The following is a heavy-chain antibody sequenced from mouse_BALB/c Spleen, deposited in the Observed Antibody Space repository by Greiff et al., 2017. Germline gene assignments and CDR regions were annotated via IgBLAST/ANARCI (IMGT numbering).Heavy chain of an antibody. D-gene: IGHD1-1*01. J-gene: IGHJ4*01. CDR2: IWSGGST. CDR1: GFSLTSYG. Sequence: QVQLQQSGPGLVQPSQSLSITCTVSGFSLTSYGVHWVRQSPGKGLEWLGVIWSGGSTVYNAAFISRLSISKDNSKSQVFFKMNSLQADDTAIYYCARNRRHGSSYGEAMDYWGQGTSVTVSS. V-gene: IGHV2-4-1*01. CDR3: ARNRRHGSSYGEAMDY.